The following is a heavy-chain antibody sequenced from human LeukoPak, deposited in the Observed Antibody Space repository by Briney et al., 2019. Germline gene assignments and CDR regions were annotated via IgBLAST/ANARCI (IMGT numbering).Heavy chain of an antibody. V-gene: IGHV1-46*01. J-gene: IGHJ3*02. D-gene: IGHD6-13*01. CDR3: ARATRIAAAGYNDAFDI. CDR1: GYTFTSYY. CDR2: IDPSGGST. Sequence: ASVKVSCKASGYTFTSYYMHWGRQAPRQGLEWMGIIDPSGGSTSYAQKFQGRVTMTRDTSTSTVYMELSSLRSEDTAVYYCARATRIAAAGYNDAFDIWGQGTMVTVSS.